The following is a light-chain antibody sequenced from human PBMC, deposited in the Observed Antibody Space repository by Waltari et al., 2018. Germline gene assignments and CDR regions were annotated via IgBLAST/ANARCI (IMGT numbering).Light chain of an antibody. CDR2: DTS. Sequence: DIVLTQSPAILSLSPGERASLSCRASQSVTNYLAWYQQKHGQAPRLLIYDTSHRATGIPARFIGSGFATDFTLTISSLEPDDFAVYYCQQRRNWPLTFGGGTKVEIK. J-gene: IGKJ4*01. V-gene: IGKV3-11*01. CDR3: QQRRNWPLT. CDR1: QSVTNY.